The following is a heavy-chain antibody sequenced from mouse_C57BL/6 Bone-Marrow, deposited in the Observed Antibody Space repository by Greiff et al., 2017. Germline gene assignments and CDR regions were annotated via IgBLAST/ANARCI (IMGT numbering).Heavy chain of an antibody. Sequence: QVQLQQPGAELVMPGASVKLSCKASGYTFTSYWMHWVKQRPGQGLEWIGEIDPSDSYTNYNQKFKGKSTLTVDTSSSTAYMQLISLTSEDSAVYYCARDYYSNNYYAMDYWGQGTSVTVSS. CDR3: ARDYYSNNYYAMDY. V-gene: IGHV1-69*01. CDR1: GYTFTSYW. J-gene: IGHJ4*01. D-gene: IGHD2-5*01. CDR2: IDPSDSYT.